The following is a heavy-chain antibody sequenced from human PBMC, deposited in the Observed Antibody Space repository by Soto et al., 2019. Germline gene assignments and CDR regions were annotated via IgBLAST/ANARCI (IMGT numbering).Heavy chain of an antibody. V-gene: IGHV1-58*02. CDR3: AAVPLFIAAADFNYYMDV. J-gene: IGHJ6*03. CDR1: GFTFTSSA. CDR2: IVVGSGNT. Sequence: QMQLVQSGPEVKKPGTSVKVSCKASGFTFTSSAMQWVRQARGQRLEWIGWIVVGSGNTNYAQKLQERVTITRDMSTSTAYMELSSVRSEDTAVYYCAAVPLFIAAADFNYYMDVWGKGTTVTVSS. D-gene: IGHD6-13*01.